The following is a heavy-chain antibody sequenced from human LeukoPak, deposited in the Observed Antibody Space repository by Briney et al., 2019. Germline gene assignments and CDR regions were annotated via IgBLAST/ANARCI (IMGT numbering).Heavy chain of an antibody. J-gene: IGHJ4*02. D-gene: IGHD3-10*01. CDR2: IIPISGTA. Sequence: WASVKVSCKASGYTFTSYGISWVRQAPGQGLEWMGGIIPISGTANYAQKLQGRVTMTTDTSTSTAYMELRSLRSDDTAVYYCARDKRDFYYGSGNLFDYWGQGTLVTVSS. V-gene: IGHV1-18*01. CDR3: ARDKRDFYYGSGNLFDY. CDR1: GYTFTSYG.